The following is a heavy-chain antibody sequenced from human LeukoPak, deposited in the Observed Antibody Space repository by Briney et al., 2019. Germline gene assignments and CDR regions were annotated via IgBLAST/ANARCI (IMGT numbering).Heavy chain of an antibody. V-gene: IGHV3-11*01. CDR2: ISSSGSTI. Sequence: PGGSLRLSCAASGFTFSDYYMSWIRQAPGKGLEWVSYISSSGSTIYYADSVKGRFTISRDNAKDSLYLQMNSLRAEDTAVYYCARGRRSYYGSGSLYYGMDVWGQGTTVTVSS. J-gene: IGHJ6*02. D-gene: IGHD3-10*01. CDR3: ARGRRSYYGSGSLYYGMDV. CDR1: GFTFSDYY.